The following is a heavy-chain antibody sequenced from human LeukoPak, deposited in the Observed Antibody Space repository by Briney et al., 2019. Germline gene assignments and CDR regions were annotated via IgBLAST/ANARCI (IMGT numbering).Heavy chain of an antibody. Sequence: PGGSLRLSCAASGFTFSNYGMSWVRQAPGKGLEWVSAISGSGGSTYYADSVKGRFTISRDNSKNTLYLQMNSLRAEDTAVYYCAKLRKGSWYSDYWGQGTLVTVSS. CDR2: ISGSGGST. V-gene: IGHV3-23*01. CDR1: GFTFSNYG. CDR3: AKLRKGSWYSDY. J-gene: IGHJ4*02. D-gene: IGHD6-13*01.